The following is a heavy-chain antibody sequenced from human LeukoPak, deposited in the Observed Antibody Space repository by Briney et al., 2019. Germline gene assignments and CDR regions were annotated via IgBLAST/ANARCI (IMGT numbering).Heavy chain of an antibody. V-gene: IGHV5-10-1*01. CDR1: GYSFTSYW. CDR3: ARSARPNYYYCYGMDV. J-gene: IGHJ6*02. Sequence: GESLKISCKGSGYSFTSYWTSWVRQMPGKGLEWMGRIDPSDSYTNYSPSFQGHVTISADKSISTAYLQWSSLKASDTAMYYCARSARPNYYYCYGMDVWGQGTTVTVSS. CDR2: IDPSDSYT. D-gene: IGHD6-6*01.